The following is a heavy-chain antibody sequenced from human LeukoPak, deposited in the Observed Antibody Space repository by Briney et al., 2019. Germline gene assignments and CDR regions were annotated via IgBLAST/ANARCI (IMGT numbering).Heavy chain of an antibody. CDR3: AKENYDFWSGYYPGRGHGMDV. J-gene: IGHJ6*02. Sequence: PPGGSLRLSCAASGFTFSTYSMNWVRQAPGKGLEWVSAISGSGGSTYYADSVKGRFTISRDNSKNTLYLQMNSLRAEDTAVYYCAKENYDFWSGYYPGRGHGMDVWGQGTTVTVSS. D-gene: IGHD3-3*01. V-gene: IGHV3-23*01. CDR1: GFTFSTYS. CDR2: ISGSGGST.